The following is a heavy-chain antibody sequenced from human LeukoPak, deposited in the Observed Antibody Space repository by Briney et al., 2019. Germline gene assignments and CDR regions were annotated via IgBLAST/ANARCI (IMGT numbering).Heavy chain of an antibody. CDR2: IKQDGSEK. D-gene: IGHD3-22*01. CDR3: ARDPRDDSSGYYISVGDY. CDR1: GFTFSSYW. J-gene: IGHJ4*02. V-gene: IGHV3-7*01. Sequence: PGGSLRLSCAASGFTFSSYWMSWVRQAPGKGLEWVANIKQDGSEKYYVDSVKGRFTISRDNAKNSLYLQMNSLRAEDTAVYYCARDPRDDSSGYYISVGDYWGQGTLVTVSS.